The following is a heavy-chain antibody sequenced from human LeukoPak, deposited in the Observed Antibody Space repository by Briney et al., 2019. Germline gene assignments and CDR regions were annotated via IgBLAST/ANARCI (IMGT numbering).Heavy chain of an antibody. CDR1: GYSFSTYW. J-gene: IGHJ4*02. CDR2: IYPGDSDT. V-gene: IGHV5-51*01. CDR3: AIPRRDPALDRNYFDY. D-gene: IGHD1-14*01. Sequence: GESLKISCKGSGYSFSTYWIAWMRQMPGKGLEWMGIIYPGDSDTKYSPSFQGQVTISADKSITTAFLQWSSLKASETAIYYCAIPRRDPALDRNYFDYWGQGTLVTVSS.